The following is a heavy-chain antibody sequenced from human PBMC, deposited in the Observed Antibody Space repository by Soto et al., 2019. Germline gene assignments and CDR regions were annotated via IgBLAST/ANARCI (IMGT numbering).Heavy chain of an antibody. V-gene: IGHV3-21*06. CDR2: ISSSTSYV. J-gene: IGHJ5*01. CDR1: GFTFSRYG. CDR3: ARDPSEGRVGNWFES. Sequence: GGSLRLSCAASGFTFSRYGMNWLRQAPGNGLEWVASISSSTSYVYYADSVKGRFSTSRDNAKNILYLEMYALRSEDTAIYYCARDPSEGRVGNWFESWGQGTLVTVSS.